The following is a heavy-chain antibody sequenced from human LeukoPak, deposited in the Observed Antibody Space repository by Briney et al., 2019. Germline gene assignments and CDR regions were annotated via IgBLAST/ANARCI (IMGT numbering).Heavy chain of an antibody. V-gene: IGHV3-21*01. D-gene: IGHD3-22*01. J-gene: IGHJ4*02. CDR2: ISSSSSYI. Sequence: GESLRLSCTASGFPFSDYSMNWVRQAPGKGLEWVSSISSSSSYIYYANSVKGRFTISRDNAKNSLYLQMNSLRAEDTAVYYCASNSNYYDSSGYYYGDWGQGTLVTVSS. CDR1: GFPFSDYS. CDR3: ASNSNYYDSSGYYYGD.